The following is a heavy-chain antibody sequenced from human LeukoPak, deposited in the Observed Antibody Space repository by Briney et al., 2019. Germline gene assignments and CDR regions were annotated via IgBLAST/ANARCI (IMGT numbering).Heavy chain of an antibody. V-gene: IGHV1-69*06. J-gene: IGHJ6*03. CDR3: ARQRFVAAAPLSYMDV. D-gene: IGHD6-13*01. CDR2: IIPIFGTA. Sequence: SVKVSCKASGGTFSSYAISWVRQAPGQGLEWMGGIIPIFGTANYAQKFQGRVTITADKSTSTAYMELSSLRSEDTAVYYCARQRFVAAAPLSYMDVWGKGTTVTVSS. CDR1: GGTFSSYA.